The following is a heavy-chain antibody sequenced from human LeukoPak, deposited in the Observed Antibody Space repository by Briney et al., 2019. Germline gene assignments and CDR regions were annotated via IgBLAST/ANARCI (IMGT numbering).Heavy chain of an antibody. CDR1: GFIFSKFG. Sequence: GGSLRLSCTASGFIFSKFGMAWVRRAPGKGPEWVSTISNSGGTYYADSVKGRFTVSRDSSMNTVFLEMSSLRAEDAALYYCAKGSLGSWYFFDSWGQGTLVTVSS. J-gene: IGHJ4*02. D-gene: IGHD6-13*01. CDR3: AKGSLGSWYFFDS. V-gene: IGHV3-23*01. CDR2: ISNSGGT.